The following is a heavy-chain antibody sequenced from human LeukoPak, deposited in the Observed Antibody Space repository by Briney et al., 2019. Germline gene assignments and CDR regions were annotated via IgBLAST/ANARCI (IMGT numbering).Heavy chain of an antibody. J-gene: IGHJ3*02. CDR2: IYYSGST. CDR3: ASGSGYDSLGAFDI. Sequence: PSETLSLTCAVSGGSISSNSYYWGWIRQPPGKGLEWIGSIYYSGSTYYNPSLKSRVTISVDTSKNQFSLKLSSVTAADTAVYYCASGSGYDSLGAFDIWGQGTMVTVSS. D-gene: IGHD5-12*01. V-gene: IGHV4-39*07. CDR1: GGSISSNSYY.